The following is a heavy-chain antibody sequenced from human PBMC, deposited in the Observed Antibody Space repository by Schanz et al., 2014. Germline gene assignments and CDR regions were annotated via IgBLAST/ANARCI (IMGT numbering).Heavy chain of an antibody. V-gene: IGHV1-18*01. D-gene: IGHD2-8*02. J-gene: IGHJ3*01. CDR3: ATMWGYCTATACQILEVLDV. Sequence: QVQLVQSGAEVKKPGASVRVSCKVSGYAFTTYGISWVRQAPGQGPEFMGWISTFRNEDTNSAQRFQGRLTMTTDTSTSTAYMDLRSLRSDDTAVYYCATMWGYCTATACQILEVLDVWGQGTMVTVSS. CDR1: GYAFTTYG. CDR2: ISTFRNEDT.